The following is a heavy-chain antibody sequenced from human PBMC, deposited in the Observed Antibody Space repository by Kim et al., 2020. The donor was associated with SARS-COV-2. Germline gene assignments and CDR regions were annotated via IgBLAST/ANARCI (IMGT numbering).Heavy chain of an antibody. J-gene: IGHJ4*02. CDR3: AKGGVYTSSWYRFFDY. Sequence: DSGKGRFPSSRDKSKNSLYLQRNSLRSEDTAVYYCAKGGVYTSSWYRFFDYWGQGTLVTVSS. V-gene: IGHV3-43*01. D-gene: IGHD6-13*01.